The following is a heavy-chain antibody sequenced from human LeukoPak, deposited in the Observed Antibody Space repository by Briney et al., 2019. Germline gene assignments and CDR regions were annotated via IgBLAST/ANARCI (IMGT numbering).Heavy chain of an antibody. CDR2: ISSSSSYI. Sequence: GGSLRLSCAASGFTFSSYTMNWVRQAPGKGLEWVSSISSSSSYIYYADSVKGRFTISRDNAKNSLYLQMNSLRAEDTAVYYCAKDLRGLVISGFDYWGQGTLVTVSS. CDR1: GFTFSSYT. D-gene: IGHD3-9*01. J-gene: IGHJ4*02. V-gene: IGHV3-21*04. CDR3: AKDLRGLVISGFDY.